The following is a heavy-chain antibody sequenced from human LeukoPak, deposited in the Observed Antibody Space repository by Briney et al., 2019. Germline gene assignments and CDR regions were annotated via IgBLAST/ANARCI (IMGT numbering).Heavy chain of an antibody. D-gene: IGHD3-22*01. CDR3: AKPLDSSGLPFY. J-gene: IGHJ4*02. V-gene: IGHV3-30*02. CDR2: IRYDGSNK. CDR1: GFTFSSYG. Sequence: GGSLRLSCAASGFTFSSYGMHWVRQASGKGLEWVAFIRYDGSNKYYADSVKGRFTISRDNSKNTLYLQMNSLRAEDTAVYYCAKPLDSSGLPFYWGQGTLVTVSS.